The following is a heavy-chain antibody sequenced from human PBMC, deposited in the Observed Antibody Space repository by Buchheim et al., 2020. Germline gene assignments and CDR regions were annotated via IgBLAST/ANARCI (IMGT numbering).Heavy chain of an antibody. J-gene: IGHJ6*02. CDR1: GGSISSGDYY. CDR2: IYYSGST. Sequence: QVQLQESGPGLVKPSQTLSLTCTVSGGSISSGDYYWSWIRQPPGKGLEWIEYIYYSGSTYYNPSLKSRVTISVDTSKNQFSLKLSSVTAADTAVYYCARDAGYYGSGSYYNGDYYYGMDVWGQGTT. V-gene: IGHV4-30-4*01. CDR3: ARDAGYYGSGSYYNGDYYYGMDV. D-gene: IGHD3-10*01.